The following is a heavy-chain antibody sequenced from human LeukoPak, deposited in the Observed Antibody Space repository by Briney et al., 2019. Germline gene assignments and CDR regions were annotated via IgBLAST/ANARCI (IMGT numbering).Heavy chain of an antibody. CDR2: INAGNGNT. V-gene: IGHV1-3*01. J-gene: IGHJ4*02. D-gene: IGHD3-10*01. CDR1: GYTFTSYA. CDR3: ARQTYYYGSGSYQIDY. Sequence: GASVKVSCKASGYTFTSYAMHWVRQAPGQRLEWMGWINAGNGNTKYSQKFQGRVTITRDTSASTAYMEPSSLRSEDTAVYYCARQTYYYGSGSYQIDYWGQGTLVTVSS.